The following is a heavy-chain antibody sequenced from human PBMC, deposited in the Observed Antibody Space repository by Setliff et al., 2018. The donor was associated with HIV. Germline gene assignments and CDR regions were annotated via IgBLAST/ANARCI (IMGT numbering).Heavy chain of an antibody. Sequence: ASVKVSCKTSGGTFRSQAISWVRQAPGQGPEWMGGLISMFKIPQIAQKFQGRVTITADESTSTAYMGLSSLTSEDTAVYYCARGGWSGGGPLHYSYYYLDVWGQGTAVTVSS. CDR2: LISMFKIP. J-gene: IGHJ6*02. CDR3: ARGGWSGGGPLHYSYYYLDV. CDR1: GGTFRSQA. V-gene: IGHV1-69*13. D-gene: IGHD2-15*01.